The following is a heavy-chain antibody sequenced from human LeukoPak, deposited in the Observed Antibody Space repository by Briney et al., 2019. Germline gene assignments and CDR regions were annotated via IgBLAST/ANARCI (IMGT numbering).Heavy chain of an antibody. D-gene: IGHD3-10*01. V-gene: IGHV3-74*01. Sequence: GGSLRLSCAASGFTFSSYWMHWVRQAPGKGLVWVSRINSDGSSTSYADSVKGRFTISRDNAKNSLYLQMNSLRAEDTAVYYCAREVRGDSSFDYWGQGTLVTVSS. CDR2: INSDGSST. CDR1: GFTFSSYW. CDR3: AREVRGDSSFDY. J-gene: IGHJ4*02.